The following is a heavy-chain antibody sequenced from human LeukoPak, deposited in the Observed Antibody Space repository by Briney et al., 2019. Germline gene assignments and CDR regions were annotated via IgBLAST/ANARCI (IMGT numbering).Heavy chain of an antibody. D-gene: IGHD3-22*01. CDR3: ARKGRGYYGDFDY. Sequence: GGSLRLSCSASGFSFSDYDMNRIRQAPGKGLEWVSYIRNDGSTIYDADSVKGRFSISRDNARNSLYLQMNSLRAEDTAVYYCARKGRGYYGDFDYWGQGTLVTVSS. V-gene: IGHV3-11*01. CDR2: IRNDGSTI. J-gene: IGHJ4*02. CDR1: GFSFSDYD.